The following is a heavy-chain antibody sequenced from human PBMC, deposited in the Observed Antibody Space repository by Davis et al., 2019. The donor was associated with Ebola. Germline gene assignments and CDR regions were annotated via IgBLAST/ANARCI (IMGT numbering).Heavy chain of an antibody. Sequence: ASVQVSCKASRYTLTSYAMHWVRQAPGQRLEWMGWLNAGNGNTKYSQKFQGRVTITRDTSASTAYMELSSLRSEDTAVYYCARDHCSGGSCYSYYYYYMDVWGKGTTVTVSS. CDR3: ARDHCSGGSCYSYYYYYMDV. D-gene: IGHD2-15*01. CDR1: RYTLTSYA. CDR2: LNAGNGNT. J-gene: IGHJ6*03. V-gene: IGHV1-3*01.